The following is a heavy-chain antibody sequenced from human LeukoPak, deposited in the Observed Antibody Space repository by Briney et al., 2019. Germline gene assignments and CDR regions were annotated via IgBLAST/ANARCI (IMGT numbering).Heavy chain of an antibody. V-gene: IGHV3-30*18. CDR2: ISYDGSNK. CDR1: GFTFSSFG. CDR3: AKDRPLDY. Sequence: GRSLRLSCAASGFTFSSFGMHWVRQAPGKGLECVAVISYDGSNKYYADSVKGRFTISRDNSKNTLYLQMNSLRAEDTAVCYCAKDRPLDYWGQGTLVTVSS. J-gene: IGHJ4*02.